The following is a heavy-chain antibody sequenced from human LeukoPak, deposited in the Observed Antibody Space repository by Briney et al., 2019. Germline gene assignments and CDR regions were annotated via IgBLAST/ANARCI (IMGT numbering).Heavy chain of an antibody. CDR1: GFTFSSYE. V-gene: IGHV3-48*03. CDR3: ARGGSWFDA. Sequence: GESLTLSCAVSGFTFSSYEMNWVRHPPGKGLECVSYISSSGGTISYADSVKGRFTISRDNAKNALYLQMNSLRAEDTANYYCARGGSWFDAWGQGTLVTVSS. CDR2: ISSSGGTI. J-gene: IGHJ5*02. D-gene: IGHD3-16*01.